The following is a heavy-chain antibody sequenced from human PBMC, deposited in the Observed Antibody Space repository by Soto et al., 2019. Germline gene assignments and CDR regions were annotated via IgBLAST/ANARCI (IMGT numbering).Heavy chain of an antibody. J-gene: IGHJ5*02. D-gene: IGHD3-9*01. CDR1: GYTLTELS. CDR3: APYYDILTGFLS. CDR2: FDPEDGET. V-gene: IGHV1-24*01. Sequence: GASVKVSCKVSGYTLTELSMHWVRQAPGKGLEWMGGFDPEDGETIYAQKFQGRVTMTEDTSTDTAYMELSSLRSEDTAVYYCAPYYDILTGFLSWGQGTLVTVSS.